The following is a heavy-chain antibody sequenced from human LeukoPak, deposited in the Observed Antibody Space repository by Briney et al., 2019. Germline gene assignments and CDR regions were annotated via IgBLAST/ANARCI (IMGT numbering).Heavy chain of an antibody. CDR2: ISSNGGST. CDR3: ARAALMYYYDSSGYYSGSSAFDI. D-gene: IGHD3-22*01. CDR1: GFTFSSYA. V-gene: IGHV3-64*01. Sequence: GGSLRLSCAASGFTFSSYAMHWVRQAPGKGLEYVSAISSNGGSTYYANSVKGRFTISRDNSKNTLYLQMGSLRAEDMAVYYCARAALMYYYDSSGYYSGSSAFDIWGQGTMVTVSS. J-gene: IGHJ3*02.